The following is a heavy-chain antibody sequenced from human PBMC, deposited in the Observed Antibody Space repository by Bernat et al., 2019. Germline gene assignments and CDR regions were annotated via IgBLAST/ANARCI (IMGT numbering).Heavy chain of an antibody. CDR3: ARVHEYYYDSSGYYWFDP. Sequence: QVQLQESGPGLVKPSQTLSLTCTVSGGSISSGDYYWSWIRQPPGKGLEWIGYIYYSGSTYYNPSLKSRVTMSVDTSKNQFSLKLSSVTAADTAVYYCARVHEYYYDSSGYYWFDPWGQGTLVTVSS. J-gene: IGHJ5*02. CDR2: IYYSGST. D-gene: IGHD3-22*01. CDR1: GGSISSGDYY. V-gene: IGHV4-30-4*01.